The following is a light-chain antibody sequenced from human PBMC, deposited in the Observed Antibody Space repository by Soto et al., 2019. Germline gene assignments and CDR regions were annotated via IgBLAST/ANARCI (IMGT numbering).Light chain of an antibody. Sequence: EIVLTQSPGTLALSPGEGATLSCRASQSVSKYLAWYQQKPGQAPRLLIYGASSRATGIPDSFSGSGSGTDFTLTISRLEPEDFAVYYCQQCGGSPQTFCQGTKVEIK. CDR1: QSVSKY. CDR3: QQCGGSPQT. CDR2: GAS. V-gene: IGKV3-20*01. J-gene: IGKJ1*01.